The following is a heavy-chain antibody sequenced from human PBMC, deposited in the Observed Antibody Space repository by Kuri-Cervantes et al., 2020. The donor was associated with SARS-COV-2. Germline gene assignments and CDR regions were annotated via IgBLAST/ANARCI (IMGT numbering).Heavy chain of an antibody. CDR2: INHSGST. CDR1: GGSFSGYY. D-gene: IGHD2-2*01. J-gene: IGHJ4*02. V-gene: IGHV4-34*01. Sequence: SETLSLTCAVYGGSFSGYYWSWIRQPPGKGLEWIGEINHSGSTNYNPSLKSRVTISVDTSKNQFSLKLSSVTAADTAVYYCARGRGALGYCSSTSCYRGRYFDYWGQGTLVTVSS. CDR3: ARGRGALGYCSSTSCYRGRYFDY.